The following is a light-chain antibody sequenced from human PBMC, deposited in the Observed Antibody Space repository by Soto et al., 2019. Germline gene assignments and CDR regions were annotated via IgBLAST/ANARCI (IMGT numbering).Light chain of an antibody. V-gene: IGLV2-8*01. J-gene: IGLJ2*01. Sequence: QSVLTQPPSASGSPGQSVTISCTGTSSDVGGYNYVSWYQQHPGKAPKLMISEVSKRPSGVPDRFSGSKSGNTASLTVSGLQAEDEADYYCSSFAGSNVVFGGVTKVTVL. CDR3: SSFAGSNVV. CDR1: SSDVGGYNY. CDR2: EVS.